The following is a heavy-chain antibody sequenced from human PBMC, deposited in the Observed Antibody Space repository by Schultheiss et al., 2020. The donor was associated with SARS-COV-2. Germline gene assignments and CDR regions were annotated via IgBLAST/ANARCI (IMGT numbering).Heavy chain of an antibody. CDR1: GFDFGNYA. V-gene: IGHV3-23*01. CDR3: ARLQLTAWYFDL. D-gene: IGHD5-18*01. Sequence: GESLKISCAASGFDFGNYAMNWVRQAPGKGLEWVSVISGTAHRTEYADSVKGRFTISRDNSKNTLYLQMNSLRAEDTAVYYCARLQLTAWYFDLWGRGTLVTVSS. J-gene: IGHJ2*01. CDR2: ISGTAHRT.